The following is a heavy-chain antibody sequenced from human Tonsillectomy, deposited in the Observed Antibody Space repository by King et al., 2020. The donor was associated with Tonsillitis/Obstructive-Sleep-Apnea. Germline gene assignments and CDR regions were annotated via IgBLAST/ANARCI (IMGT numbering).Heavy chain of an antibody. D-gene: IGHD6-13*01. CDR2: IYHSGSP. J-gene: IGHJ5*02. V-gene: IGHV4-30-2*01. CDR3: ARNIAAACISCFDP. Sequence: LQLQESGPGLVKPSQTLSLTCAVSGGSISSGGYSWSWIRQPPGKGLEWIGYIYHSGSPYCNPSLKSRVTISLDRSKNQFSLKLSSVTAADTAVYYCARNIAAACISCFDPWGQGTLVTVSS. CDR1: GGSISSGGYS.